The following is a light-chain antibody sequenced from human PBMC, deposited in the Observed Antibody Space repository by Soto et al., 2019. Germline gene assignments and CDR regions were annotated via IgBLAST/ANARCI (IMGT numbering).Light chain of an antibody. V-gene: IGKV1-27*01. CDR3: QKYNSAIT. J-gene: IGKJ5*01. CDR1: QGISNY. CDR2: AAS. Sequence: DIQMTQSPSSLSASVGDRVTITCRASQGISNYLAWYQQKPGKEPTLLLYAASTLQSGVLSRFIGSGSGTDFTLTISSLQPEDVATYYCQKYNSAITFGQGTRLEIK.